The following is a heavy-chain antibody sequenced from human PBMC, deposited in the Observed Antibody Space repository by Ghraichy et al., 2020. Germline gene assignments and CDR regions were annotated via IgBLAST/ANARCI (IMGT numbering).Heavy chain of an antibody. Sequence: GESLNISCAASGFTFSSYDMHWVRQATGKGLEWVSAIGTAGDTYYPGSVKGRFTISRENAKNSLYLQMNSLRAGDTAVYYCARGIAAAIGRYFDLWGRGTLVTVSS. CDR2: IGTAGDT. CDR1: GFTFSSYD. D-gene: IGHD6-13*01. J-gene: IGHJ2*01. CDR3: ARGIAAAIGRYFDL. V-gene: IGHV3-13*01.